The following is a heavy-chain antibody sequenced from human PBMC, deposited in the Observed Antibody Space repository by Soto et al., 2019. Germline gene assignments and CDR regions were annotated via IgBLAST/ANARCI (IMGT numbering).Heavy chain of an antibody. CDR3: ARRRYCLTDRCFPNWFDS. CDR2: IYKSTTT. D-gene: IGHD2-15*01. J-gene: IGHJ5*01. Sequence: NPSETLSLTCSVSGDSISTVDYFWAWIRQPPGQALEYIGYIYKSTTTYYNPSFESRVAISLDTSKSQFSLTVTSVTAADTAVYFCARRRYCLTDRCFPNWFDSWGQGTLVTVSS. V-gene: IGHV4-30-4*01. CDR1: GDSISTVDYF.